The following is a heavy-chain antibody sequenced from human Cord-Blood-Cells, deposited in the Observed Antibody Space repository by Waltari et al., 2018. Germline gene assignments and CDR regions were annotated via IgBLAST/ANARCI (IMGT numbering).Heavy chain of an antibody. Sequence: QVQLQESGPGLVKPSETLSLTCTVSGGSISSYYWSWLRQPHGKGLEWIGYIYYSGRTNYNPSLKSRVTISVDTSKNQFSLKLSSVTAADTAVYYCARGVGEKARPWDYWGQGTLVTVSS. CDR1: GGSISSYY. J-gene: IGHJ4*02. V-gene: IGHV4-59*01. CDR2: IYYSGRT. CDR3: ARGVGEKARPWDY. D-gene: IGHD6-6*01.